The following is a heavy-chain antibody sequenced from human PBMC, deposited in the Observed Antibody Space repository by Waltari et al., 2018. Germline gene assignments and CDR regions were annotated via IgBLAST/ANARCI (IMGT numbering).Heavy chain of an antibody. V-gene: IGHV4-59*01. CDR1: GGSISSYY. CDR2: IYYSGST. D-gene: IGHD2-2*01. CDR3: AREAVVVPAAPNYYYYYMDV. Sequence: QVQLQESGPGLVKPSETLSLTCTVSGGSISSYYWSWIRQPPGKGLEWIGYIYYSGSTYSNPSLKSRVTISVDTSKNQFSLKLSSVTAADTAVYYCAREAVVVPAAPNYYYYYMDVWGKGTTVTVSS. J-gene: IGHJ6*03.